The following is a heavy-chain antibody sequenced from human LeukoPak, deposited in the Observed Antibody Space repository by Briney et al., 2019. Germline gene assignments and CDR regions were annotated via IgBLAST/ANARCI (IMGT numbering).Heavy chain of an antibody. CDR2: ISGGST. CDR1: GFTVSSNE. CDR3: AKGAASRGYTYVAN. Sequence: PGGSLRLSCAASGFTVSSNEMSWVRQAPGKGLEWVSSISGGSTYYADSRKGRFTISRDNSKNTLHLQMNSLRAEDTAVYYCAKGAASRGYTYVANWGQGTLVTVSS. D-gene: IGHD5-18*01. J-gene: IGHJ4*02. V-gene: IGHV3-38-3*01.